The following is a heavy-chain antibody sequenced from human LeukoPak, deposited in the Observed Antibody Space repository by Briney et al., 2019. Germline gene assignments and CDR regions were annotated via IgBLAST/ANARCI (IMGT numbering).Heavy chain of an antibody. CDR1: GGTFSSYA. CDR3: ARGPPLRYCSSTSCSYYYYYCGMDV. V-gene: IGHV1-69*06. J-gene: IGHJ6*04. D-gene: IGHD2-2*01. Sequence: ASVKVSCKASGGTFSSYAISWVRQAPGQGLEWMGGIIPIFGTANYAQKFQGRVTITADKSTSTAYMELSSLRSEDTAVYYCARGPPLRYCSSTSCSYYYYYCGMDVWGKGTTVTVSS. CDR2: IIPIFGTA.